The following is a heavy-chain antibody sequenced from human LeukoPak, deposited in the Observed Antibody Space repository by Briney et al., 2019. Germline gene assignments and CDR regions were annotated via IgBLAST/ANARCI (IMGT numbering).Heavy chain of an antibody. CDR3: ARTFIAAAGTYVDDC. D-gene: IGHD6-13*01. J-gene: IGHJ4*02. CDR2: ISGSGSTI. V-gene: IGHV3-48*03. Sequence: GGSLRLSCAASGFTFSSYEMNWVRQAPGKGLEWVSYISGSGSTIYYADSVKGRFTISRDNAKNSLYLQMNSLRAEDTAVYYCARTFIAAAGTYVDDCWGQGTLVTVSS. CDR1: GFTFSSYE.